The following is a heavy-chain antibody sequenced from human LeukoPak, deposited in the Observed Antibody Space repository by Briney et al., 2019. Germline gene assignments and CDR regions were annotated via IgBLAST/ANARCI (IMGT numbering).Heavy chain of an antibody. J-gene: IGHJ4*02. CDR2: INHSGST. D-gene: IGHD4-17*01. CDR3: ARGLTTVSYFDY. CDR1: GGSFSGYY. Sequence: SETLSLTCAVYGGSFSGYYWSWIRQPPGKGLEWIGEINHSGSTNYNPSLKSRVTISVDTSKNQFSLKVSSVTAADTAVYYCARGLTTVSYFDYWGQGTLVTVSS. V-gene: IGHV4-34*01.